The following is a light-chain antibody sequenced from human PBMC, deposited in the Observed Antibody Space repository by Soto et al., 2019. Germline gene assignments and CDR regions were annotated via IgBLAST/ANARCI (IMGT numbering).Light chain of an antibody. J-gene: IGLJ1*01. CDR2: EVH. CDR1: SSDIGAYDY. V-gene: IGLV2-14*01. Sequence: QSVLTQPASLSASPGQSITISCTGNSSDIGAYDYVSWFQQHPGKAPKLMISEVHNRPSGVSNRFSGSKSGNTAYLTISGLQVEDEAEYFCLSVTTTSTQVFGAGTKVTVL. CDR3: LSVTTTSTQV.